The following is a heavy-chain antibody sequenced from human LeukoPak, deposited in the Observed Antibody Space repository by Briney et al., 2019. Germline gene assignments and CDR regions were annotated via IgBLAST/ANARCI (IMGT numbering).Heavy chain of an antibody. Sequence: ASVKVSCKASGYSFTSNYIHWVRQAPGQGLEWKGMIYPSDGSTSYAQKFQGRVTVTRDTSTSTVHMELSGLRSEDTAVYYCARDQEAFDYWGQGTLITVSS. CDR3: ARDQEAFDY. CDR2: IYPSDGST. V-gene: IGHV1-46*01. J-gene: IGHJ4*02. CDR1: GYSFTSNY.